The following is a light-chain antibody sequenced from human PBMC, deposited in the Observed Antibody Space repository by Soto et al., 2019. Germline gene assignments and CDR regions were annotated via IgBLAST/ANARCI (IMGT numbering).Light chain of an antibody. CDR1: QDIRNY. Sequence: DIQITQSPSSLSASVGYTIALTFQASQDIRNYLNWFQQKPGKAPQLLIFDASNLEPGVPSSFSGSGSGTEFTLTISSLHPDDFATYHCLQYANLPLNFGGGTKV. J-gene: IGKJ4*01. CDR3: LQYANLPLN. V-gene: IGKV1-33*01. CDR2: DAS.